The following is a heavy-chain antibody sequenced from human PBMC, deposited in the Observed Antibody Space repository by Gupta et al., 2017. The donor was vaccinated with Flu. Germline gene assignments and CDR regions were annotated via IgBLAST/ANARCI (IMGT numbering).Heavy chain of an antibody. CDR2: INHSGST. CDR1: GGSFSGYY. V-gene: IGHV4-34*01. Sequence: QQWGAGLLKPSETLSLTCAGYGGSFSGYYWSWIRQPPGKGLEWIGDINHSGSTNYNPSLESRVTISLDTSKNQFSLKLSSVTAADTAVYYCARGRRGMDVWGQGTTVTVSS. J-gene: IGHJ6*02. CDR3: ARGRRGMDV.